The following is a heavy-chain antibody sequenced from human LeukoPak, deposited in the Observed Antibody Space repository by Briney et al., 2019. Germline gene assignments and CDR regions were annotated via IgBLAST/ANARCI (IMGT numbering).Heavy chain of an antibody. J-gene: IGHJ5*02. V-gene: IGHV3-74*01. CDR3: ARDLGQYYDTSDNWFDP. Sequence: PGGSLRLSCAASGFTFSSYSMNWVRQAPGKGLVWVSRINSDGINTSYADSVKGRFTISRDNAKNTLNLQMNSPRAEDTAVYYCARDLGQYYDTSDNWFDPWGQGTLVTVSS. D-gene: IGHD3-22*01. CDR1: GFTFSSYS. CDR2: INSDGINT.